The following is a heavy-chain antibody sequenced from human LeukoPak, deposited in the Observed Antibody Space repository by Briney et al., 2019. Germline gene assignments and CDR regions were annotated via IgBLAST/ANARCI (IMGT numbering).Heavy chain of an antibody. D-gene: IGHD2-15*01. J-gene: IGHJ4*02. CDR2: IRPDGSEG. Sequence: GGSLRLSCAVSGFPFSSYWMGWVRQAPGKGLEWVANIRPDGSEGFYVDSLRGRFTISRDNAKNSLYLQMNSLRAEDTAVYYCARVDCSGGSCFSGFDYWGQGTLATVSS. CDR1: GFPFSSYW. V-gene: IGHV3-7*01. CDR3: ARVDCSGGSCFSGFDY.